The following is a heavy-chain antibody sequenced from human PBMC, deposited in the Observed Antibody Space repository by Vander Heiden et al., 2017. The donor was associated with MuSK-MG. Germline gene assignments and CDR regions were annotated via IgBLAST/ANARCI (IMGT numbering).Heavy chain of an antibody. CDR2: ISSSGSTI. V-gene: IGHV3-11*01. D-gene: IGHD3-3*01. CDR3: ARGEYYDFWSGVWNYMDV. Sequence: QVQLVESGGGLVKPGGSLRLSCAASGFTFIDYYLSWIRQAPGKGLEWVSYISSSGSTIYYADSVKGRFTISRDNAKNSLYLQMNSLRAEDTAVYYCARGEYYDFWSGVWNYMDVWGKGTTVTVSS. J-gene: IGHJ6*03. CDR1: GFTFIDYY.